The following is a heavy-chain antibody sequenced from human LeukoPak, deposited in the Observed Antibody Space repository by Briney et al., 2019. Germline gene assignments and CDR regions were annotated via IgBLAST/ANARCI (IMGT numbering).Heavy chain of an antibody. CDR2: IYPGDSDT. J-gene: IGHJ4*02. D-gene: IGHD5-18*01. CDR1: GYTFDKLW. CDR3: ARLRGIQLWNYFDY. Sequence: LGESLKISCTCSGYTFDKLWIVWVRQLTGKGLEWMGIIYPGDSDTRYSPSFQGQVTISADKSISTAYLQWSSLKASDTAMYYCARLRGIQLWNYFDYWGQGTLVTVSS. V-gene: IGHV5-51*01.